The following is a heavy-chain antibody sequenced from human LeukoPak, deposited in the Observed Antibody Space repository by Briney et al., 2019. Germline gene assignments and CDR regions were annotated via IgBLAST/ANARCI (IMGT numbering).Heavy chain of an antibody. CDR2: IYYTGSS. D-gene: IGHD6-6*01. CDR1: AGSISGYY. CDR3: ARSSQSSSTSFDH. Sequence: SETLSLTCTVSAGSISGYYCSWIRQPPGKGLEWIGYIYYTGSSHYNPSPKSRVTLSVDTSKNQCSLKLTSVIAADMAVYYCARSSQSSSTSFDHWGQGTLVTVSS. V-gene: IGHV4-59*01. J-gene: IGHJ4*02.